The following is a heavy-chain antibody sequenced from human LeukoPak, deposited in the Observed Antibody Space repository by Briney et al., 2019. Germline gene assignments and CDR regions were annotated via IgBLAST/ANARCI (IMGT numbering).Heavy chain of an antibody. CDR3: AKDIRPIFYYGSGSLY. D-gene: IGHD3-10*01. V-gene: IGHV4-59*01. Sequence: PSETLSLTCTVSGGSISSYYWSWIRQPPGKGLEWIGYIYYSGSTNYNPSLKSRVTISVDTSKNQFSLKLSSVTAADTALYYCAKDIRPIFYYGSGSLYWGQGTLVTVSS. CDR2: IYYSGST. CDR1: GGSISSYY. J-gene: IGHJ4*02.